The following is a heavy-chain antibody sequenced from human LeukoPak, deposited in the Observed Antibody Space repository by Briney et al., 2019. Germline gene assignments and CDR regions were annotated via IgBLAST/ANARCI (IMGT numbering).Heavy chain of an antibody. J-gene: IGHJ4*02. CDR3: ARDTPEGKDY. CDR2: ISSSSSYI. Sequence: PGGSLRLSCAASGFTFSSYAMHWVRQAPGKGLEWVSSISSSSSYIYYADSVKGRFTISRDNAKNSLYLQMNSLRAEDTAVYYCARDTPEGKDYWGQGTLVTVSS. CDR1: GFTFSSYA. V-gene: IGHV3-21*01.